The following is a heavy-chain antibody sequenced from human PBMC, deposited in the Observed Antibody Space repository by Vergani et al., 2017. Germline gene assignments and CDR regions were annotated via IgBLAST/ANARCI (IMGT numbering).Heavy chain of an antibody. Sequence: QVQLQESGPGLVKPSQTLSLTCTVSGGSISSGSYYWSWIRQPAGKGLEWIGRIYTSGSTNYNPSLKSRVTISVDTSKNQFSLKLSSVTAADTAVYYCARDNYDILTGLYGMDVWGQGTTVTVSS. CDR2: IYTSGST. V-gene: IGHV4-61*02. D-gene: IGHD3-9*01. J-gene: IGHJ6*02. CDR1: GGSISSGSYY. CDR3: ARDNYDILTGLYGMDV.